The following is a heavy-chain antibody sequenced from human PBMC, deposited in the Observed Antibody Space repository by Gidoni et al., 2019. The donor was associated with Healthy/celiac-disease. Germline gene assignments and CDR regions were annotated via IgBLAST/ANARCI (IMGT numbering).Heavy chain of an antibody. V-gene: IGHV4-61*01. CDR2: IYYSGST. D-gene: IGHD6-6*01. CDR3: ARGAEYSSSPIDY. Sequence: QVQLQESGPGLVKPSETLSLTCTVSGGSVSSGSYYWSWIRQPPGKGLEWIGYIYYSGSTNYNPSLKSRVTISVDTSKNQFSLKLSSVTAADTAVYYCARGAEYSSSPIDYWGQGTLVTVSS. CDR1: GGSVSSGSYY. J-gene: IGHJ4*02.